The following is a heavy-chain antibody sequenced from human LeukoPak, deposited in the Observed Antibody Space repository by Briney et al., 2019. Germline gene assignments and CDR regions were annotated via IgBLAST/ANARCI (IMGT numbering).Heavy chain of an antibody. V-gene: IGHV4-59*01. D-gene: IGHD1-26*01. Sequence: PSETLSLTCTVSGGSISSYYWSWIRQPPGKGLEWIGYIYYSGSTNYNPSLKSRVTISVDTSKNQFSLKLSSVTAADTAVYYCAREVGATRSLYYYYYMDVWGRGTTVTVSS. J-gene: IGHJ6*03. CDR3: AREVGATRSLYYYYYMDV. CDR2: IYYSGST. CDR1: GGSISSYY.